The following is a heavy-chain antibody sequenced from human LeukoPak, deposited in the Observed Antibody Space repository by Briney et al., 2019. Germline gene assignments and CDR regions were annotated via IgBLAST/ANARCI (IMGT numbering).Heavy chain of an antibody. CDR1: GYTFTSYY. J-gene: IGHJ5*02. D-gene: IGHD3-22*01. V-gene: IGHV1-46*01. CDR2: INPSGGST. CDR3: ARGRVTWDSSGYSGLDP. Sequence: ASVKVSCKASGYTFTSYYMHWVRQAPGQGLEWMGIINPSGGSTSYAQKFQGRVTMTRDTSTSTVYMELSSLRSEDTAVYYCARGRVTWDSSGYSGLDPWGQGTLVTVSS.